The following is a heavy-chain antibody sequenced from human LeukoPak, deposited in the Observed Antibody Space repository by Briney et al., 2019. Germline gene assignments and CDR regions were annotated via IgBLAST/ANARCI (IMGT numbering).Heavy chain of an antibody. CDR2: INSDGSDI. CDR3: GRGKSPAAVDD. J-gene: IGHJ4*02. V-gene: IGHV3-74*01. D-gene: IGHD2-2*01. CDR1: GFTFSSYG. Sequence: GGSLRLSCAASGFTFSSYGMHWVRQPPGKGLVWVSHINSDGSDINYADSVKGRFTISRDNAKNTLYLQMNSLRVEDTALYYCGRGKSPAAVDDWGQGTLVTVPS.